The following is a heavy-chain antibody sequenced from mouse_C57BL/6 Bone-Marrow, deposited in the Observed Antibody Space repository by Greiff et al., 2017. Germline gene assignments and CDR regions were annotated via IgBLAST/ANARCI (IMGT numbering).Heavy chain of an antibody. Sequence: QVQLQQPGAELVKPGASVKLSCKASGYTFTSYWMQWVKQRPGQGLEWIGEIDPSDSYTNYNQKFKGKATLTVDTSSSTAYMQLSSLTSEDSAVYYCARGEASSGPWFAYWGQGTLVTVAA. D-gene: IGHD3-2*02. CDR3: ARGEASSGPWFAY. CDR2: IDPSDSYT. V-gene: IGHV1-50*01. CDR1: GYTFTSYW. J-gene: IGHJ3*01.